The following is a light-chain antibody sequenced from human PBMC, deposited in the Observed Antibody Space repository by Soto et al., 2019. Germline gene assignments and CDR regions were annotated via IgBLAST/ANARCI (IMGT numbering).Light chain of an antibody. CDR2: GAS. V-gene: IGKV1-5*01. CDR3: QQCHRYLT. Sequence: DIQMTQSPSTLSASVGDRVTITCRASESMSNCLAWYQQKPGKAPKLLISGASGLQSGVPSRFSGSASGTEFTLTISSLQSDDIATYYCQQCHRYLTFGQGTKVDIK. J-gene: IGKJ1*01. CDR1: ESMSNC.